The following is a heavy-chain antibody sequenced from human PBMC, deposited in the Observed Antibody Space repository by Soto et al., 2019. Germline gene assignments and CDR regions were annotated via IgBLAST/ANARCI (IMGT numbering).Heavy chain of an antibody. CDR3: ASNPMVRGTYGMDV. CDR1: GGTIRSYA. D-gene: IGHD3-10*01. CDR2: IIPIFGTA. Sequence: QVQLVQSGAEVKKPGSSVKVSCKASGGTIRSYAISWVRQAPGQGLEWMGGIIPIFGTANYAQKFQGRVTITADESTSTAYMELSSLRSEDTAVYYCASNPMVRGTYGMDVWGQGTTVTVSS. V-gene: IGHV1-69*01. J-gene: IGHJ6*02.